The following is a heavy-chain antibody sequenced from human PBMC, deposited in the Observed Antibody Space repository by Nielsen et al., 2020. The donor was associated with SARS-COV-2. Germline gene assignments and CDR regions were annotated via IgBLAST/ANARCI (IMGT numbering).Heavy chain of an antibody. CDR2: ISWNSGSI. J-gene: IGHJ4*02. Sequence: GGSLRLSCAASGFTFDDYAMHWVRQAPGKGLEWVSGISWNSGSIGYADSVKGRFTISRDNAKNSLYLQMNSLRAEDTALYYCAKDIWFGDHQTGYYWGQGTLVTVSS. V-gene: IGHV3-9*01. CDR1: GFTFDDYA. D-gene: IGHD3-10*01. CDR3: AKDIWFGDHQTGYY.